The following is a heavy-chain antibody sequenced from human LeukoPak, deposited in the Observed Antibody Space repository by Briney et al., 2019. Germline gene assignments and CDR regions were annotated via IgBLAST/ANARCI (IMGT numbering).Heavy chain of an antibody. D-gene: IGHD3-10*01. CDR1: AASISSGSSD. Sequence: PSDSLSLTRTLSAASISSGSSDWSWIRQPAGRGLEWIGRIYTSGSTNYNPSLKSRVTISVDTSKNQFSLKLSSVTAADTAVYYCARLGYYGSGSYPDYWGQGTLVTVSS. V-gene: IGHV4-61*02. CDR2: IYTSGST. CDR3: ARLGYYGSGSYPDY. J-gene: IGHJ4*02.